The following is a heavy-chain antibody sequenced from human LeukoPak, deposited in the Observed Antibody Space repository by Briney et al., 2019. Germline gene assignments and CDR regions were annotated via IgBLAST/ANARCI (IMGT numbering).Heavy chain of an antibody. CDR1: GGTFSSYA. D-gene: IGHD7-27*01. CDR2: IIPNSGDT. J-gene: IGHJ4*02. Sequence: ASVKVSCKASGGTFSSYAVSWVRQAPGQGLEWMGGIIPNSGDTNYAQNFQGRVTMTRDTSISTAYMELSRLRSDDTAVYYCARDLSSTSNWELDYWGQGTLVTVSS. V-gene: IGHV1-2*02. CDR3: ARDLSSTSNWELDY.